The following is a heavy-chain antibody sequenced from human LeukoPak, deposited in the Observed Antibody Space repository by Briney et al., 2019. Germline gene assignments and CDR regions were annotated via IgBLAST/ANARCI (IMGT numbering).Heavy chain of an antibody. J-gene: IGHJ5*02. Sequence: PSDTLSLTCAVYGGSFSGYYWSWIRQPPGKGLEWIGEINHSGSTNYNPSLKSRVTISVDTSKNQFSLKLSSVTAADTAVYYCARAKYYYDSSGYRKNNWFDPWGQGTLVTVSS. CDR3: ARAKYYYDSSGYRKNNWFDP. CDR2: INHSGST. V-gene: IGHV4-34*01. D-gene: IGHD3-22*01. CDR1: GGSFSGYY.